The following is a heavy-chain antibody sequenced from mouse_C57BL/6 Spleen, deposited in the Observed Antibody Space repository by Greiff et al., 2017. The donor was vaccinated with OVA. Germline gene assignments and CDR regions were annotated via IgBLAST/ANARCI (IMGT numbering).Heavy chain of an antibody. Sequence: VKLQESGAELAKPGASVKLSCKASGYTFTSYWMHWVKQRPGQGLEWIGYINPRSGYTKYDQTFKDQATLTADKSSSTDSMQLSSVTYEDAAVYNCARSLGQYYCDYWGQGTTLTVYS. CDR3: ARSLGQYYCDY. V-gene: IGHV1-7*01. D-gene: IGHD3-3*01. CDR2: INPRSGYT. CDR1: GYTFTSYW. J-gene: IGHJ2*01.